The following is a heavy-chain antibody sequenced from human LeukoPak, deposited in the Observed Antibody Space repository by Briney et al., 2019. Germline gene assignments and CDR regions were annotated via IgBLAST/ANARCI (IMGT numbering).Heavy chain of an antibody. D-gene: IGHD6-19*01. CDR2: ISAYNGNT. Sequence: ASVKVSCKASGYTFSSYGISWVRHAPGQGLEWMGWISAYNGNTNNAQKLQGRVTMTTDTSTSTAYMELRSLRSDDTAVYYCATGEYSSGWYLYWGQGTLVTVSS. J-gene: IGHJ4*02. CDR3: ATGEYSSGWYLY. V-gene: IGHV1-18*01. CDR1: GYTFSSYG.